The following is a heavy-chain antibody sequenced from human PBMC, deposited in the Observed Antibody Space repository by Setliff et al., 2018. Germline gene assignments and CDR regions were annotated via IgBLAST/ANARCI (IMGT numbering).Heavy chain of an antibody. Sequence: KPSETLSLTCIVSGASITSEAYYWGWIRQPPGKGLEWIGSIYYSGSTYYNPSLKSRVTISVDTSKNQFSLKLSSVTAADTAVYYCARDLRTGTTVFYYYYYMDVWGKGTTVTVSS. CDR2: IYYSGST. CDR1: GASITSEAYY. D-gene: IGHD1-7*01. J-gene: IGHJ6*03. CDR3: ARDLRTGTTVFYYYYYMDV. V-gene: IGHV4-39*07.